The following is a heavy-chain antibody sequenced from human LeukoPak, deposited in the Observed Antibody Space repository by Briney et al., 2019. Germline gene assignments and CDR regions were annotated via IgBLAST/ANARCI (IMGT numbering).Heavy chain of an antibody. Sequence: GGSLRLSCAASGFTFSTYWMHWVRQAPGKGLVWVSRINSDGSSTSYADSVTGRFTISRDNAKNTLYLQMNRLRVEDTAVYYCVWEWEQSDAFDIWGQGTMVTVSS. V-gene: IGHV3-74*01. CDR2: INSDGSST. J-gene: IGHJ3*02. CDR1: GFTFSTYW. CDR3: VWEWEQSDAFDI. D-gene: IGHD1-26*01.